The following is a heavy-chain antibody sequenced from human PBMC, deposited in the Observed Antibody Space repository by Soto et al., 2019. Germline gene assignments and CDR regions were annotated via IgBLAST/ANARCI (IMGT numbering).Heavy chain of an antibody. J-gene: IGHJ6*02. CDR2: IVTYNGNT. V-gene: IGHV1-18*01. CDR3: ARDGVGTVIDAGGMDV. D-gene: IGHD3-3*01. Sequence: ASVKVSCKASGYTFTSYGISWVRQAPGQGLEWMGWIVTYNGNTQSTQKLQGRVTMTTDTSTSTVYMELRGLRSEDTAVYYCARDGVGTVIDAGGMDVWGQGTTVTVSS. CDR1: GYTFTSYG.